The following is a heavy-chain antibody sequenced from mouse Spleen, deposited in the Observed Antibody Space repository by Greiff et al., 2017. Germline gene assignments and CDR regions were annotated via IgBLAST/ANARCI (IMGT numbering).Heavy chain of an antibody. CDR2: INYDGSST. CDR1: GFTFSDYY. D-gene: IGHD1-1*01. J-gene: IGHJ1*03. Sequence: DVKLVESEGGLVQPGSSMKLSCTASGFTFSDYYMAWVRQVPEKGLEWVANINYDGSSTYYLDSLKSRFIISRDNAKNILYLQMSSLKSEDTATYYCARDRYYGSSYWYFDVWGTGTTVTVSS. CDR3: ARDRYYGSSYWYFDV. V-gene: IGHV5-16*01.